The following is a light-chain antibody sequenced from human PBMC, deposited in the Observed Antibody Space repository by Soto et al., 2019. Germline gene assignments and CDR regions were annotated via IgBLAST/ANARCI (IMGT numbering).Light chain of an antibody. J-gene: IGLJ2*01. CDR3: CSYTSSTSLI. CDR2: DVN. CDR1: SSDIGGYKY. Sequence: QSALIQPASVSGSPGQSITISCTGTSSDIGGYKYVSWYQQHPGKVPKLLIYDVNNRPSGVSDRFSGSKSGNTASLTISGLQAEDEAEYYCCSYTSSTSLIFGGGTQLTVL. V-gene: IGLV2-14*03.